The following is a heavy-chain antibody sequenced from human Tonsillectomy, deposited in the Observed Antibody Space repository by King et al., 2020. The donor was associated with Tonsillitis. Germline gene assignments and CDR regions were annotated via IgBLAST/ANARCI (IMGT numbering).Heavy chain of an antibody. J-gene: IGHJ5*02. CDR3: ARRLKGYGGSYNWFDP. V-gene: IGHV4-39*01. CDR1: GDSISSSSYY. Sequence: LQLQESGPGLVKPSETLSLTCTVSGDSISSSSYYWGWIRQPPGEGLEWIGNICYSGSTYYNPSLKSRVIISVDTSKNQFSLKLSSVTAADTAVYYCARRLKGYGGSYNWFDPWGQGTLVTVSS. CDR2: ICYSGST. D-gene: IGHD4-23*01.